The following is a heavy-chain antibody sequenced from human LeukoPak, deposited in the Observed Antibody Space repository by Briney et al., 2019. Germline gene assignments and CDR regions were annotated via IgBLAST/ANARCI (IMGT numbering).Heavy chain of an antibody. CDR2: IXSXSXYI. J-gene: IGHJ4*02. V-gene: IGHV3-21*01. CDR3: ARXTYXFDY. Sequence: GGSLRLSCAASGFTFSSYDMHWVRQATGKGLEWVSSIXSXSXYIXXXXSXXXRFTISRDNAKNSLYLQMNSLRAEDTAVYYCARXTYXFDYWGQGTLVTVSS. CDR1: GFTFSSYD.